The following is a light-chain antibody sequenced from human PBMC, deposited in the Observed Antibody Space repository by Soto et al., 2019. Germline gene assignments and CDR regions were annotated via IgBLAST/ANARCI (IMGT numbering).Light chain of an antibody. CDR2: DVN. J-gene: IGLJ1*01. CDR3: SSYASNYMYG. V-gene: IGLV2-8*01. Sequence: QSVLTQPPSTSGSPGQSVTILCTGTSSDIGTYRYVSWYQQHSGKAPKLMIYDVNKRPAGVPARFSGSKSGNTASLTVSGPHTEDEADYYCSSYASNYMYGFGPGTKGTVL. CDR1: SSDIGTYRY.